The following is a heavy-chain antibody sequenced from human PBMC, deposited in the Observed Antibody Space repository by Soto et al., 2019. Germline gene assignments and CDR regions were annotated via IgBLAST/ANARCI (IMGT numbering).Heavy chain of an antibody. CDR2: IYYSGST. D-gene: IGHD6-19*01. Sequence: LETLSLTCTVSGGSISSYYWSWIRQPPRKGLEWIGYIYYSGSTNYNPSLKSRVTISVDTSKNQFSLKLSSVTAADTAVYYCARTYSSGWYFDYWGQGTLVTVSS. CDR3: ARTYSSGWYFDY. V-gene: IGHV4-59*01. CDR1: GGSISSYY. J-gene: IGHJ4*02.